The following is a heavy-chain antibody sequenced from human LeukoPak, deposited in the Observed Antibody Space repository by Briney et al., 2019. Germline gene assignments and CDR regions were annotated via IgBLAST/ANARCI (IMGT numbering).Heavy chain of an antibody. CDR2: INHSGST. J-gene: IGHJ4*02. D-gene: IGHD3-3*01. CDR3: ARAGGGYYDFWSGYYTPFFDY. V-gene: IGHV4-34*01. Sequence: SETLSLTCAVYGGSFSGYYWSWIRQPPGKGLESIGEINHSGSTNYNPSLKSRVTISVDTSKNQFSLKLSSVTAADTAVYYCARAGGGYYDFWSGYYTPFFDYWGQGTLVTVSS. CDR1: GGSFSGYY.